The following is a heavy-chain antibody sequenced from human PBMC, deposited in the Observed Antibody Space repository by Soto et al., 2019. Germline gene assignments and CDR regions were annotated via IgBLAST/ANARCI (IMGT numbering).Heavy chain of an antibody. V-gene: IGHV1-58*02. CDR2: IVVASGNT. CDR3: ATEDFDI. J-gene: IGHJ3*02. Sequence: QMQLVQSGPEVKKPGTSVWVSCKASGFSFTGSAMQWVRQARGQRLEWIGWIVVASGNTYYTQKFLERLTITRDMSTSTAYMELSSLRSEDTAVYYCATEDFDIWGQGTLVTVSS. CDR1: GFSFTGSA.